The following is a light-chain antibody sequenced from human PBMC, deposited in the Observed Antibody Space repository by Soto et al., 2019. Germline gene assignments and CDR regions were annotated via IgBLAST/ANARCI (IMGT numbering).Light chain of an antibody. Sequence: QSALTQPASVSGSPGQSITISCTGTTNDVGFYNFVSWYQRHPGNAPTLLIFEDNKRPSGVSNRFSGPKSGNTASLTISGLQAEDEAEYTCCSYAGSSTYVFGSGTKLTVL. J-gene: IGLJ1*01. V-gene: IGLV2-23*01. CDR2: EDN. CDR3: CSYAGSSTYV. CDR1: TNDVGFYNF.